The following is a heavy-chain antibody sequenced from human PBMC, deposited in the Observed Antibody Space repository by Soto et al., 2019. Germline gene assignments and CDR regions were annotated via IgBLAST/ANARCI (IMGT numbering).Heavy chain of an antibody. V-gene: IGHV4-59*01. D-gene: IGHD5-18*01. CDR2: IYYSGST. CDR3: ARSGTAMGLVDY. CDR1: GGSISSYY. J-gene: IGHJ4*02. Sequence: SETLSLTCTVSGGSISSYYWSWIRQPPGKGLEWIGYIYYSGSTNYNPSLKSRVAISVDTSKKQFSLKLRSVTAADTAVYYCARSGTAMGLVDYWGQGTLVTVSS.